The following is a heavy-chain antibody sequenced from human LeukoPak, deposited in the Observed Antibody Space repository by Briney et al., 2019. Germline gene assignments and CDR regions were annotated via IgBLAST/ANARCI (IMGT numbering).Heavy chain of an antibody. CDR3: TKETNAFDA. D-gene: IGHD1-7*01. V-gene: IGHV3-33*03. Sequence: PGGSLRLSCATSGLSVSTSVIHWVRQIPGRGLQWVAGTWSDGVAKYYEASVKGRFTISIDRSKNTVFLQMNNLRAEDTALYHCTKETNAFDAWGQGTFVTVSS. CDR1: GLSVSTSV. CDR2: TWSDGVAK. J-gene: IGHJ3*01.